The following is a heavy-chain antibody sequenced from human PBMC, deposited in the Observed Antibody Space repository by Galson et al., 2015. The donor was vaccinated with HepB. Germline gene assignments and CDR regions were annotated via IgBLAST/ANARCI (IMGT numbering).Heavy chain of an antibody. D-gene: IGHD1-14*01. Sequence: SVKVSCKASGGTFSSYAISWVRQAPGQGLEWMGRIIPILGIANYAQKFQGRVTITADKSTSTAYMELSSLRSEDTAVYYCASWIGTTRGFDYWGQGTLVTVPS. CDR3: ASWIGTTRGFDY. V-gene: IGHV1-69*10. CDR2: IIPILGIA. CDR1: GGTFSSYA. J-gene: IGHJ4*02.